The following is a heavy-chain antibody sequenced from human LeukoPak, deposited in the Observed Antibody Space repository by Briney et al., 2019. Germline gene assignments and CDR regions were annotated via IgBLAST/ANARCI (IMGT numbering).Heavy chain of an antibody. D-gene: IGHD4-17*01. CDR1: GGTFSSYA. Sequence: ASVKVSCKASGGTFSSYAISWVRQAPGQGLEWMGGIIPIFGTANYAQKFQGRVTITADKSTSTAYMELSSLRSEDTAVYYCARGTTVTTFGGHYYYYYMDVWGKGTTVTVSS. CDR3: ARGTTVTTFGGHYYYYYMDV. J-gene: IGHJ6*03. CDR2: IIPIFGTA. V-gene: IGHV1-69*06.